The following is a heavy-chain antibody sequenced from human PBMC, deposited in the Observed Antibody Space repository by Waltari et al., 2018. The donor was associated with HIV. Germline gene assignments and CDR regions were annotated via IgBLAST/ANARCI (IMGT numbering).Heavy chain of an antibody. J-gene: IGHJ5*02. CDR3: ARMVRKHNWFDP. V-gene: IGHV4-59*08. CDR1: GGSISSYY. Sequence: QVQLQESGPGLVKPSETLSLTCTVSGGSISSYYWSWIRQPPGKGLEWIGYIYYSGSTNYNPSLKSRVTISVDTSKNQFSLKLSSVTAADTAVYYCARMVRKHNWFDPWGQGTLVTVSS. CDR2: IYYSGST. D-gene: IGHD3-10*01.